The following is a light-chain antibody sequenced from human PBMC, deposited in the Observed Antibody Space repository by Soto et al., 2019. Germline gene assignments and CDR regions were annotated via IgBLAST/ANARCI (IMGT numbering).Light chain of an antibody. CDR2: DVS. CDR1: SSDVGGYNY. J-gene: IGLJ1*01. Sequence: QSALTQPASVSGSPGQSITISCTGTSSDVGGYNYVSWYQQHPGKAPKLMIYDVSDRPSGVSNPFSGSKSGNTAPLTISGLQAEDEADYYCRSYTSGSTRVFGTGTKLTVL. CDR3: RSYTSGSTRV. V-gene: IGLV2-14*03.